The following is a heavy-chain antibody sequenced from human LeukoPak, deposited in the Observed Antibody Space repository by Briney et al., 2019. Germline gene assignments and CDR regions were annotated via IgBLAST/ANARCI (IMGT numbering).Heavy chain of an antibody. V-gene: IGHV4-34*01. CDR2: INHSGST. Sequence: SETLSLTCAVYGGSFSGYYWSWIRQPPGKGLEWIGEINHSGSTNYNPSLKSRVTISVDTSKNQFSLKLSSVTAADTAVYHCARGWSKDVRLRPGRYYMDVWGKGTTVTVSS. CDR3: ARGWSKDVRLRPGRYYMDV. CDR1: GGSFSGYY. J-gene: IGHJ6*03. D-gene: IGHD4-17*01.